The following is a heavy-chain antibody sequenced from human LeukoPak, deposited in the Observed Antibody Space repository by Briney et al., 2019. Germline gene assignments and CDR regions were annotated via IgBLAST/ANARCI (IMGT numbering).Heavy chain of an antibody. J-gene: IGHJ4*02. CDR1: GGTFSSYA. V-gene: IGHV1-69*04. CDR3: ARDLATSPGFDY. D-gene: IGHD5-24*01. Sequence: SVKVSCKASGGTFSSYAISWVRQAPGQGLEWMGRIIPILGIANYAQKFQGRVTITADKSTSTAYMELSSLRSEDTAVYYCARDLATSPGFDYWGQGTLVTVSS. CDR2: IIPILGIA.